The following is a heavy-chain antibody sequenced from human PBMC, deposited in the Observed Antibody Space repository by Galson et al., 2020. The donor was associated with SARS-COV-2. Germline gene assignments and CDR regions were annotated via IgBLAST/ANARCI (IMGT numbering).Heavy chain of an antibody. CDR2: ISETGAYR. Sequence: KIGESLKISCATSGFTFSDYGMNWVRQAPGKGLEWVSSISETGAYRHYADSLEGRFTVSRDNAKNSLFLQMDSLRPEDTAVYYCARDFSFGSSVDYWGQGTLVSVSS. CDR1: GFTFSDYG. V-gene: IGHV3-21*01. CDR3: ARDFSFGSSVDY. D-gene: IGHD5-18*01. J-gene: IGHJ4*02.